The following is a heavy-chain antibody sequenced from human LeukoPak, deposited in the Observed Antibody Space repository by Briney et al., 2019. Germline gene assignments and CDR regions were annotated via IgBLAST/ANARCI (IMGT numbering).Heavy chain of an antibody. D-gene: IGHD1-20*01. CDR2: ISWNSGSI. CDR3: AKDKRYNWNDGGAFDI. Sequence: GGSLRLSCAASGFTFSSYSMNWVRQAPGKGLEWVSGISWNSGSIGYADSVKGRFTISRDNAKNSLYLQMNSLRAEDMALYYCAKDKRYNWNDGGAFDIWGQGTMVTVSS. V-gene: IGHV3-9*03. J-gene: IGHJ3*02. CDR1: GFTFSSYS.